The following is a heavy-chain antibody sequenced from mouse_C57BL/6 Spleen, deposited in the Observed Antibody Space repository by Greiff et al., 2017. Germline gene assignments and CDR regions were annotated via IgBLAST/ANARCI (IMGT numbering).Heavy chain of an antibody. J-gene: IGHJ4*01. D-gene: IGHD1-1*02. CDR1: GYTFTEYT. Sequence: QVQLQQSGAELVKPGASVKLSCKASGYTFTEYTIHWVKQRSGQGLAWIGWFYPGKGSIKYHEKFKDKATLTADNSSITVYMEISRLTSEDSAVYVLARHGRVLDPYGGKGAMDYWGQGTSVTVSS. CDR3: ARHGRVLDPYGGKGAMDY. V-gene: IGHV1-62-2*01. CDR2: FYPGKGSI.